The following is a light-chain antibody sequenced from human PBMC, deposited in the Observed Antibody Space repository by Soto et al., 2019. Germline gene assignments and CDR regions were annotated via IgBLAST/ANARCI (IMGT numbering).Light chain of an antibody. J-gene: IGKJ1*01. CDR3: QQYNDYSPWT. Sequence: DIQMTQSPSTLSASLGDRVTITFLASQSISKWLAWYQQKPGKAPNLLIYDASNLESGVPSRFSGSGSGTEFTLTISSLQPDDFATYYCQQYNDYSPWTFGQGTKVDIK. CDR1: QSISKW. CDR2: DAS. V-gene: IGKV1-5*01.